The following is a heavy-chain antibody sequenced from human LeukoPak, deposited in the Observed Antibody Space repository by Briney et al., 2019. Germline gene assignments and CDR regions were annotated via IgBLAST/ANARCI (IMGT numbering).Heavy chain of an antibody. CDR3: ARDAPIAVIDFDY. CDR2: SNSNSGGT. V-gene: IGHV1-2*02. D-gene: IGHD2-2*01. J-gene: IGHJ4*02. Sequence: ASVKVSCKASGYTFTYYYIDWVRHAPGQGLDWKGWSNSNSGGTNYAQKFQGRVTITRATSISTAYMKLSRLTSDDTAVYCCARDAPIAVIDFDYWGQGALVTVSS. CDR1: GYTFTYYY.